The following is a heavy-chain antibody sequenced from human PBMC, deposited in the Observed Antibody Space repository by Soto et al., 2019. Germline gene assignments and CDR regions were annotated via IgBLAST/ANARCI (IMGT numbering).Heavy chain of an antibody. D-gene: IGHD3-3*01. V-gene: IGHV4-39*01. Sequence: SETLSLTCTVSGGSISSSSYYWGWIRQPPGKGLEWIGSIYYSGSTYYNPSLKSRVTISVDTSKNQFSLKLSSVTAADTAVYYCARLGHRTYYDFWSGPDYYYYYMDVWGKGTXVTVSS. CDR1: GGSISSSSYY. J-gene: IGHJ6*03. CDR2: IYYSGST. CDR3: ARLGHRTYYDFWSGPDYYYYYMDV.